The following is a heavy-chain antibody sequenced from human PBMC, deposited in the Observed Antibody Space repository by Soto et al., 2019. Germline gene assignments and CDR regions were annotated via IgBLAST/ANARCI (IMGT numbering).Heavy chain of an antibody. D-gene: IGHD3-22*01. Sequence: LSLTCTVSGDSISTFYWGWMRQSPGKELEWIGYVYYTGSTNYNPSLKSRVTISVDRSKNQFSLKLTSANAADTAVYYCARGRTVRNYADDSSDYFYFFDYWGQGTQVTV. CDR2: VYYTGST. CDR1: GDSISTFY. CDR3: ARGRTVRNYADDSSDYFYFFDY. J-gene: IGHJ4*02. V-gene: IGHV4-59*01.